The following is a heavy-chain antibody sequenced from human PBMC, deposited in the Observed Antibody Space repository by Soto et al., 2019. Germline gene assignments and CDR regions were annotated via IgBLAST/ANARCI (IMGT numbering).Heavy chain of an antibody. J-gene: IGHJ4*02. D-gene: IGHD6-19*01. Sequence: ASVKVSCKASGGTFSSYAISWVRQAPGQGLEWMGGIIPIFGTANYAQKFQGRVAITADESTSTAYMELSSLRSEDTAVYYCASGIAVAGGSLYWGQGTLVTAPQ. CDR2: IIPIFGTA. CDR3: ASGIAVAGGSLY. CDR1: GGTFSSYA. V-gene: IGHV1-69*13.